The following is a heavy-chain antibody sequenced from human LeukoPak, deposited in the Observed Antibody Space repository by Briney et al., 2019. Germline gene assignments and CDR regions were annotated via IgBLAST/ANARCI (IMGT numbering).Heavy chain of an antibody. D-gene: IGHD1-14*01. J-gene: IGHJ4*02. CDR3: AKSSETAPGSY. V-gene: IGHV3-74*01. CDR1: GFSFSNHW. CDR2: INKDGRTT. Sequence: GSLRLSCAASGFSFSNHWMHWVRQAPGKGLVWVSRINKDGRTTTYADSVKGRFTISRDNAKNTLYLQMNSLRAEDTAVYYCAKSSETAPGSYWGQGALVTVSS.